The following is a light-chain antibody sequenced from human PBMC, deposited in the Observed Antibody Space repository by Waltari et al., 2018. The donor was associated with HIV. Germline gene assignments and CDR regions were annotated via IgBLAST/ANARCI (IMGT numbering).Light chain of an antibody. CDR1: SGHITNA. CDR2: VNSDGSH. J-gene: IGLJ2*01. V-gene: IGLV4-69*01. CDR3: QTWGTGPYVV. Sequence: QLVLTQSPSASASLGASVKLTCTLSSGHITNAIAWHQQQPEKGPRDLMKVNSDGSHNKGAGIPARFSGSSAGADRHLTISSLQAEDEAEYYCQTWGTGPYVVFGGGTKLTVL.